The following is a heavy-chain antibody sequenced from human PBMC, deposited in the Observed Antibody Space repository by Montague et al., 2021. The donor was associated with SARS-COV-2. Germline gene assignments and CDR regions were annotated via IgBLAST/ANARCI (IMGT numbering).Heavy chain of an antibody. J-gene: IGHJ4*02. CDR1: GGSISSFY. CDR3: ARHYSATPPAAY. V-gene: IGHV4-59*08. D-gene: IGHD2-15*01. Sequence: SETLSLTCTVSGGSISSFYWSWFRRPPGKGLEGIGYISDSGSTNYNPSLTSRVTMSVDTSKNQFSLKVNSVTAADTAVYYCARHYSATPPAAYWGQGTLVTVSS. CDR2: ISDSGST.